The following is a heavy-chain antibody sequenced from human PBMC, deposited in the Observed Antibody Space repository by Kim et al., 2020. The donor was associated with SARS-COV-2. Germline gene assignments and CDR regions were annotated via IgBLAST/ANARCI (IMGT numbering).Heavy chain of an antibody. Sequence: AQKFQRRVTMTRDTSTSTGYMALSSLRSEDTAVYYCALIVVVITPPFDYWGQGTLVTVSS. CDR3: ALIVVVITPPFDY. D-gene: IGHD3-22*01. V-gene: IGHV1-46*01. J-gene: IGHJ4*02.